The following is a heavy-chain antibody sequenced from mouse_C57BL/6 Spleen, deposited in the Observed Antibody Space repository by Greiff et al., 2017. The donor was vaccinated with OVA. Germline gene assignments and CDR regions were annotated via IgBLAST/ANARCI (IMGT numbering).Heavy chain of an antibody. V-gene: IGHV1-80*01. CDR1: GYEFSSYW. D-gene: IGHD1-1*01. J-gene: IGHJ3*01. CDR3: ARAKATVLEGFAY. CDR2: IYPGDGDT. Sequence: VQLQQSGAELVKPGASVKISCTASGYEFSSYWMNWVKQRPGKGLEWIGQIYPGDGDTNYNGKFKGKATLTADTSSSTAYMQLSSLTSEDSAVYCCARAKATVLEGFAYWGQGTLVTVSA.